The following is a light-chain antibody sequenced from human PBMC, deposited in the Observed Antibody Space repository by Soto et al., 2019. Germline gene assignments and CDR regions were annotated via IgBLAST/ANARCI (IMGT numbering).Light chain of an antibody. J-gene: IGKJ5*01. V-gene: IGKV3-15*01. Sequence: EIILTQSPGTLSLSPGEKATLSCRASQSVYSSYLAWYQQRPGQAPRLLFYDTSTRATGFPARFSGGGSGTEFTLTISSLQSEDSAFYYCQQYNKWPITFGQGTRREIK. CDR3: QQYNKWPIT. CDR2: DTS. CDR1: QSVYSSY.